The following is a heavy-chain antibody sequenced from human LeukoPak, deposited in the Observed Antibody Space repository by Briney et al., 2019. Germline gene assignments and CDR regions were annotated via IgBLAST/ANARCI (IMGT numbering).Heavy chain of an antibody. V-gene: IGHV4-39*07. D-gene: IGHD3-10*01. Sequence: PSETLSLTCIVSGGSFSSSNFYWVWIRQPPGRGLQWIGTIYYSAITSYNPSLKSRVTLPLDTSKNQFSLKLSSVTAADTAVYYCARGGYYGSGNDFRFDPWGQGTLVTVSS. CDR3: ARGGYYGSGNDFRFDP. J-gene: IGHJ5*02. CDR1: GGSFSSSNFY. CDR2: IYYSAIT.